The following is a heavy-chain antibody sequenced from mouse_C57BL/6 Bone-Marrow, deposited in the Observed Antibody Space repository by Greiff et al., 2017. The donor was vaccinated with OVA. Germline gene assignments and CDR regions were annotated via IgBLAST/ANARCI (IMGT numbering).Heavy chain of an antibody. CDR1: GFTFSDYG. CDR3: ERKGDYYGSYYFDY. J-gene: IGHJ2*01. D-gene: IGHD1-1*01. V-gene: IGHV5-17*01. CDR2: ISSGSSTI. Sequence: EVHLVESGGGLVKPGGSLKLSCAASGFTFSDYGMHWVRQAPEKGLEWVAYISSGSSTIYYADTVKGRFTISRDNAKNTLFLQMTSLRSEDTAMYYCERKGDYYGSYYFDYWGQGTTLTVSS.